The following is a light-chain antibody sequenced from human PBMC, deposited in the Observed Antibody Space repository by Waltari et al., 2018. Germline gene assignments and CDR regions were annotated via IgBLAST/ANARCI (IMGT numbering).Light chain of an antibody. Sequence: QSALTQPASVSGSPGQSITISCTGTSSDVGSYNLVSWYQRHPGEAPTLIIYEVSKRPSWVSYRFSGSKSGNTASLTISGLQAEDEADYFCYSYAGSSTFEVFGGGTKLTVL. V-gene: IGLV2-23*02. CDR1: SSDVGSYNL. CDR3: YSYAGSSTFEV. CDR2: EVS. J-gene: IGLJ2*01.